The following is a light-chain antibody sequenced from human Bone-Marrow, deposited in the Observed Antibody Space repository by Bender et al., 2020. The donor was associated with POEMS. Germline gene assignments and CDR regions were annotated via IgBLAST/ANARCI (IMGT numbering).Light chain of an antibody. Sequence: QSALTQPRSVSGSPGQSITISCTGTSSDVGDYNYVSWYQQHPGKAPKLIIDDVSNRPSGVSNRFSGSKSGNTASLTISGLQAEDEAEYYCSSYTSSSMGVFGSGTKVTVL. CDR1: SSDVGDYNY. J-gene: IGLJ1*01. V-gene: IGLV2-14*03. CDR2: DVS. CDR3: SSYTSSSMGV.